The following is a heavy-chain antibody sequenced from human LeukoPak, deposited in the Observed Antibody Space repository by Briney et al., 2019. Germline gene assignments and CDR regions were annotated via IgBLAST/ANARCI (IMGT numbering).Heavy chain of an antibody. CDR3: ARSGWPTCGFDP. J-gene: IGHJ5*02. CDR2: IYYAGST. Sequence: KSSETLCLTCTVSGDSISSETYHWGWIRQPPGQGLQWIGSIYYAGSTYYNPSPKSRVSISVDTSKDQFSLKLFPVTAADTAVYYCARSGWPTCGFDPWGQGRQFSVSS. V-gene: IGHV4-39*01. CDR1: GDSISSETYH. D-gene: IGHD3-10*01.